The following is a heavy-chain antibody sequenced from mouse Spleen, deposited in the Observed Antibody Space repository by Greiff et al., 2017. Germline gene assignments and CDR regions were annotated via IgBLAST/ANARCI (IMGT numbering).Heavy chain of an antibody. D-gene: IGHD1-2*01. CDR2: IYPGSGNT. CDR3: ARESITTDYYAMDY. CDR1: GYTFTDYY. J-gene: IGHJ4*01. V-gene: IGHV1-77*01. Sequence: QVTLKVSGAELARPGASVKLSCKASGYTFTDYYINWVKQRTGQGLEWIGEIYPGSGNTYYNEKFKGKATLTADKSSSTAYMQLSSLTSEDSAVYFCARESITTDYYAMDYWGQGTSVTVSS.